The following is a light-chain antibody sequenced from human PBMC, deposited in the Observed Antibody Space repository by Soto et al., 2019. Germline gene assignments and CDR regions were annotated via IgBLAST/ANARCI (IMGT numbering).Light chain of an antibody. V-gene: IGKV1-9*01. J-gene: IGKJ3*01. CDR1: QAIPSY. Sequence: DIQLTQSPSFLSASVGDSVTITCRASQAIPSYITWYQQQPGKAPKLLIYAVSTLQSGVPSRFSGRGFGTEFTLTISSLQLEDFATYYCQQSNSYPPFTFGPGTKVDV. CDR2: AVS. CDR3: QQSNSYPPFT.